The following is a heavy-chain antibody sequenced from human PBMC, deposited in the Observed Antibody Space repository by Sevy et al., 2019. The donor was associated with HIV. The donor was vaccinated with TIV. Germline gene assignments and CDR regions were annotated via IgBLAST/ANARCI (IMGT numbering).Heavy chain of an antibody. CDR2: ISSSGSTI. Sequence: GGSLRRSCAASGFTFSDYYMSWIRQAPGKGLEWVSYISSSGSTIYYVDSVKGRFTISRDNAKNSLYLKMNSLRAEDTAVYYCASPVGYSYGYYYYYGMDVWGQGTTVTVSS. CDR3: ASPVGYSYGYYYYYGMDV. D-gene: IGHD5-18*01. V-gene: IGHV3-11*01. CDR1: GFTFSDYY. J-gene: IGHJ6*02.